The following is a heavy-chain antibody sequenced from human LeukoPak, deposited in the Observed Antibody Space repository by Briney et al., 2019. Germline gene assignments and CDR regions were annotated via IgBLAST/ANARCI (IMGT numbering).Heavy chain of an antibody. J-gene: IGHJ2*01. V-gene: IGHV1-2*02. D-gene: IGHD3-10*01. CDR1: GYTVTAHY. CDR3: ARGRGTTMVRGVITNYFDL. Sequence: ASVKVSCRASGYTVTAHYIHWVRQAPGQGLEWMGWIDPNSGGTNYAQRFLGSVTMTGDTSINTAFMEVRRLRSDDTAIYYCARGRGTTMVRGVITNYFDLWGRGSLVTVSS. CDR2: IDPNSGGT.